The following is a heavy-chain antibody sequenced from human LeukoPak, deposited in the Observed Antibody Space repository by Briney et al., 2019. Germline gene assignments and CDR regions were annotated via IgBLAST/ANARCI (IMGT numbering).Heavy chain of an antibody. CDR2: ISYDGSNK. CDR3: AKSSRAEMATTPYFYY. D-gene: IGHD5-24*01. Sequence: QPGGSLRLSCAASGFTFSSYGMHWVRQAPGKGLEWVAVISYDGSNKYYADSVKGRFTISRDNSKNTPYLQMNSLRAEDTAVYYCAKSSRAEMATTPYFYYWGQGTLVTVSS. V-gene: IGHV3-30*18. CDR1: GFTFSSYG. J-gene: IGHJ4*02.